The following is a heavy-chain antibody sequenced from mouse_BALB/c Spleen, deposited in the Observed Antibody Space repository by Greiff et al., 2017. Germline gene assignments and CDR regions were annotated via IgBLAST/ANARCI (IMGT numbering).Heavy chain of an antibody. J-gene: IGHJ3*01. Sequence: EVKLVESGGGLVKPGGSLKLSCAASGFTFSSYAMSWVRQSPEKRLEWVAEISSGGSYTYYPDTVTGRVTLTRDNAKNNLYMQMSSLKSEDTDMYYCARNCGNYGLAYWGQGTLVTVSA. CDR3: ARNCGNYGLAY. CDR2: ISSGGSYT. V-gene: IGHV5-9-4*01. D-gene: IGHD2-1*01. CDR1: GFTFSSYA.